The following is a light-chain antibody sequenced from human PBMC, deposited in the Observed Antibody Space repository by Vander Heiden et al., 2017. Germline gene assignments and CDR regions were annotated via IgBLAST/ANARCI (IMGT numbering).Light chain of an antibody. CDR1: SSNIGAGHD. CDR3: QSYDSSLRV. CDR2: GNS. J-gene: IGLJ1*01. Sequence: QHVLTQPPSVSGAPGQRVTISCTGSSSNIGAGHDVHWYQQLPGTAPKLLIYGNSNRPSGVPDRFSGSNSGTSASLAITGLQAEDEADYYCQSYDSSLRVFGTGTKVTVL. V-gene: IGLV1-40*01.